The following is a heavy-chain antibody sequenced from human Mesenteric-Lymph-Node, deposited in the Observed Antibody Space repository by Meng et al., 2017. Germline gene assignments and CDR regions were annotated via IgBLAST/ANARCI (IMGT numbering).Heavy chain of an antibody. J-gene: IGHJ4*02. V-gene: IGHV1-46*01. CDR2: IDSGGGYT. CDR1: GYTFTSYG. CDR3: ARSLDTSGHAYFDY. D-gene: IGHD3-22*01. Sequence: QVQLVQSGAEVKKPGASVKVSCKASGYTFTSYGISWVRQAPGQGLEWMGIIDSGGGYTSYAQKFRGRVTMTRDTSTNTVYMELSSLRFEDTAVFYCARSLDTSGHAYFDYWGQGTLVTVSS.